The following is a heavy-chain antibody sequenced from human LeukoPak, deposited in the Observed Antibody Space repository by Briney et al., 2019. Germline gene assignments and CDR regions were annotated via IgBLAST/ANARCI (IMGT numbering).Heavy chain of an antibody. CDR3: ARVPYYYDSSGAFDV. J-gene: IGHJ3*01. CDR1: GGSISSYY. V-gene: IGHV4-59*01. Sequence: SETLSLTCTVSGGSISSYYWSWIRQPPGKGLEWIGYIYYRGSTSYNPSLKSRATISVDTSKNQFALKLSSVTAADTAMYFCARVPYYYDSSGAFDVWGLGTMVTVPS. CDR2: IYYRGST. D-gene: IGHD3-22*01.